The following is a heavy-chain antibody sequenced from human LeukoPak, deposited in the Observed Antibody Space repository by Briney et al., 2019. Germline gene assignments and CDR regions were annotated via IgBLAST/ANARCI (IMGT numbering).Heavy chain of an antibody. D-gene: IGHD3-9*01. CDR1: GYTFTGYY. V-gene: IGHV1-2*02. CDR3: ARAGRLRYFDWPIRNY. Sequence: ASVKVSCKASGYTFTGYYMHWVRQAPGQGLEWMGWINPNSGGTNYAQKFQGRVTMTRDTSISTVYMELSRLRSDDTAVYYCARAGRLRYFDWPIRNYWGQGTLVTVSS. CDR2: INPNSGGT. J-gene: IGHJ4*02.